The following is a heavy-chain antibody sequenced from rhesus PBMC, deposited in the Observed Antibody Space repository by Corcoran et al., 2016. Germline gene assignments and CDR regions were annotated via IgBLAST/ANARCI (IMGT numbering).Heavy chain of an antibody. Sequence: EVQLVESGGGLVQPGGSLRLSCAASGFTFSSYGMSWVRQAPGKGLEWVSSISSASSYIFYADSVKGRFAISRDNAKNSLSLQMNSLRAEDTAIYYCTRRQQRLGFDYWGQGVLVTVSS. D-gene: IGHD6-31*01. V-gene: IGHV3S16*01. CDR1: GFTFSSYG. CDR3: TRRQQRLGFDY. J-gene: IGHJ4*01. CDR2: ISSASSYI.